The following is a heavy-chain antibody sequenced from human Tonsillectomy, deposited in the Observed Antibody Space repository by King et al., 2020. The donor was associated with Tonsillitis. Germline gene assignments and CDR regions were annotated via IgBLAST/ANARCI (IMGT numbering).Heavy chain of an antibody. V-gene: IGHV4-4*07. J-gene: IGHJ3*02. CDR1: GGSISSYY. CDR2: IYTSGST. D-gene: IGHD3-16*02. Sequence: VQLQESGPGLVKPSETLSLTCTVSGGSISSYYWSWIRQPAGKGLEWIGRIYTSGSTNYNPSLKSRVTMSVDTSKNQFSLKPSAVTAADTAVYYCARRGGGLRLGELSLYPNDAFDIWGQGTMVTVSS. CDR3: ARRGGGLRLGELSLYPNDAFDI.